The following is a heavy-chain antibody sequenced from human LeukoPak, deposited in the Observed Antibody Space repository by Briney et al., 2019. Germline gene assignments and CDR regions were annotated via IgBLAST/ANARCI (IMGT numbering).Heavy chain of an antibody. Sequence: ASVKVSCKVSGYTLTELSMHWVRQAPGKGLEWMGGFDPEDGETIYAQKFQGRVTMTEDTSTDTAYMELSSLRSEDTAVYYCGTGQGGWELPDYFDYWGQGTLVTVSS. CDR2: FDPEDGET. CDR1: GYTLTELS. CDR3: GTGQGGWELPDYFDY. V-gene: IGHV1-24*01. D-gene: IGHD1-26*01. J-gene: IGHJ4*02.